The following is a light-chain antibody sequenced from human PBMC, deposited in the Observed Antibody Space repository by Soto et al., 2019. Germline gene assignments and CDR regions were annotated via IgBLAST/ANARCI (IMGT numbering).Light chain of an antibody. CDR1: QGIASS. CDR3: QQFNSYPLT. CDR2: AAS. V-gene: IGKV1-9*01. Sequence: DIHLTQSPSFLSASVGDRVTITCRASQGIASSLAWYQQKAGKAPKLLIYAASTLESGVPSRFSGSGPGTEFTLTISSLRPEDSAIYYGQQFNSYPLTFGGGAKVEIK. J-gene: IGKJ4*01.